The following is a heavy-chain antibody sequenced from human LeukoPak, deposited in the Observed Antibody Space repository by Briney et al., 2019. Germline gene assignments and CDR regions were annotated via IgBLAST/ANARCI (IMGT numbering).Heavy chain of an antibody. Sequence: SETLSLTCTVSGGSISSSSYYWGWIRQPPGKGLEWIGSIYYSGSTYYNPSLKSRVTISVDTSKNQFSLKLSSVTAADTAVYYCARGALLDFWSGYYHYFDYWGQGTLVTVSS. J-gene: IGHJ4*02. D-gene: IGHD3-3*01. V-gene: IGHV4-39*07. CDR3: ARGALLDFWSGYYHYFDY. CDR1: GGSISSSSYY. CDR2: IYYSGST.